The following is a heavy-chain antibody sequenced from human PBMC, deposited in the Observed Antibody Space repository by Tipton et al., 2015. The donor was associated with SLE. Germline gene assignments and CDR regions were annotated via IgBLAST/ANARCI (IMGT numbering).Heavy chain of an antibody. CDR2: IWYDGSNK. CDR3: ARDMPLKNAFDF. V-gene: IGHV3-33*08. Sequence: SLRLSCAASGFTFSSYGMHWVRQAPGKGLEWVAVIWYDGSNKYYADSVKGRFTISRGNSKNTLYLQMNSLRAEDTAVYYCARDMPLKNAFDFWGQGTMATVSS. J-gene: IGHJ3*01. D-gene: IGHD2-2*01. CDR1: GFTFSSYG.